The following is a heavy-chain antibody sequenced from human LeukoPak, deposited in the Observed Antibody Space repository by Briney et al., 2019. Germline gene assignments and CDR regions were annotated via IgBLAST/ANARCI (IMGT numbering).Heavy chain of an antibody. Sequence: GGSLRLSCAASGFTFSSYAMSWVRQAPGKGLEWVSAISGSGGSTYYADSVKGRFTISRDNSKNTLYLQMNSLRAEDTAVYYCAKDLRGCSSTSCHLPPWGQGTLVTVSS. D-gene: IGHD2-2*01. CDR1: GFTFSSYA. CDR2: ISGSGGST. CDR3: AKDLRGCSSTSCHLPP. V-gene: IGHV3-23*01. J-gene: IGHJ5*02.